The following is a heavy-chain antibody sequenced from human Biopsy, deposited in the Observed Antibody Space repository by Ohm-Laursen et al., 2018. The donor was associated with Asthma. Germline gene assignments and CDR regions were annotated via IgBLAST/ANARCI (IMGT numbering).Heavy chain of an antibody. V-gene: IGHV4-30-4*02. Sequence: SDTLSLTCTVSRGYIRSYDHHWAWIRQPPGKGLEWIGSGFYSGTTHYSPSLARRVSISVDTSMNQFSMTLSSVTAADTALYFCARGGWQVGGFDSWGQGTLVTVSS. D-gene: IGHD6-19*01. CDR2: GFYSGTT. CDR3: ARGGWQVGGFDS. CDR1: RGYIRSYDHH. J-gene: IGHJ4*02.